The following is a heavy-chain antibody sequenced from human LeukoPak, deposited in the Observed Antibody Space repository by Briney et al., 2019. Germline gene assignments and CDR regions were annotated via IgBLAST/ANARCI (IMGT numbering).Heavy chain of an antibody. V-gene: IGHV3-23*05. CDR1: GFTFSSFS. Sequence: QPGGSLRLSCAASGFTFSSFSMSWVRQAPGKGLEYVSGICRTTYYAESVKGRFTISRDNSKNTLFLQMNSLRAEDTAVYYCAKRGLYGTVPFYGMDVWGQGTTVTVSS. CDR3: AKRGLYGTVPFYGMDV. CDR2: ICRTT. J-gene: IGHJ6*02. D-gene: IGHD2-8*02.